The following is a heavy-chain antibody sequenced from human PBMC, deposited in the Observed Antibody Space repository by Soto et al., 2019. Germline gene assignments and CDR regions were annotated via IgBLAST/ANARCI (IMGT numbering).Heavy chain of an antibody. V-gene: IGHV4-34*01. J-gene: IGHJ6*02. Sequence: LSLTCEVNGGSFREYYWSWIRQSPGKGLEWLGEINQSGTTHYNPSLQSRVHISIDKSKNQFSLNLTSVTAADTATYYCARDIITVIGGEIYYYFGMDVWGQGTTVTVSS. CDR2: INQSGTT. CDR3: ARDIITVIGGEIYYYFGMDV. D-gene: IGHD3-10*01. CDR1: GGSFREYY.